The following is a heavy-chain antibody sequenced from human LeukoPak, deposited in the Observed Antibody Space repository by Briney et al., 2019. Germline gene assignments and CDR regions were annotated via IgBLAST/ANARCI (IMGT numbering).Heavy chain of an antibody. CDR1: GGSISSYY. CDR2: IYYSGST. D-gene: IGHD6-19*01. Sequence: PSETLSLTCTVSGGSISSYYWSWIRQPPGKGLEWIGYIYYSGSTNYNPSLKSRVTISVDTSKNQFSLKLSSVTAADTAVYYCARVSSGWSVGDLWLDYWGQGTLVTVSS. V-gene: IGHV4-59*01. J-gene: IGHJ4*02. CDR3: ARVSSGWSVGDLWLDY.